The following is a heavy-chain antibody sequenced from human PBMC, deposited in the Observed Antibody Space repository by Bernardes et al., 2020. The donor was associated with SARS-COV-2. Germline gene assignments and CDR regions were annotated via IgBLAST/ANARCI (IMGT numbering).Heavy chain of an antibody. CDR1: GYTFTSYY. J-gene: IGHJ6*02. D-gene: IGHD4-17*01. Sequence: ASVKVSCKASGYTFTSYYMHWVRQAPGQGLEWMGIINPSGGSTSYAQKFQGRVTMTRDTSTSTVYMELSSLRSEDTAVYYCARDFTVTTGYYYYYGMDVWGQGTTVTVSS. CDR2: INPSGGST. V-gene: IGHV1-46*01. CDR3: ARDFTVTTGYYYYYGMDV.